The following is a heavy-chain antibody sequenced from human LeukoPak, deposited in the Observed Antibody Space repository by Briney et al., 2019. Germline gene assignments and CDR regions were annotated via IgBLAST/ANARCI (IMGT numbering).Heavy chain of an antibody. CDR2: ISCDGGTQ. CDR3: ARTQQWPNDAFDI. CDR1: GFTFNNFG. Sequence: GGSLRLSCAASGFTFNNFGMQWVRQTPGKGLEWVTVISCDGGTQYYADSVKGRFTISRDDSKNTLYLQMNSLRAEDTAVYYCARTQQWPNDAFDIWGQGTMVTVSS. J-gene: IGHJ3*02. D-gene: IGHD6-19*01. V-gene: IGHV3-30*03.